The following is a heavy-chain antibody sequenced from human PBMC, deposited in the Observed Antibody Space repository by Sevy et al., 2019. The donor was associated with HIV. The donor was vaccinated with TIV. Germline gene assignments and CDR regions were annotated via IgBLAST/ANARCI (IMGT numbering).Heavy chain of an antibody. CDR2: IYHSGST. D-gene: IGHD3-3*01. J-gene: IGHJ5*02. CDR3: ARELSDFWSGRKSNSGRWFDP. Sequence: SETLSLTCAVSGYSISSGYYWGWIRQPPGKGLEWIGSIYHSGSTYYNPSLKSRVTISVDTSKNQFSLKLSSVTVADTAVYYCARELSDFWSGRKSNSGRWFDPWGQGTLVTVSS. V-gene: IGHV4-38-2*02. CDR1: GYSISSGYY.